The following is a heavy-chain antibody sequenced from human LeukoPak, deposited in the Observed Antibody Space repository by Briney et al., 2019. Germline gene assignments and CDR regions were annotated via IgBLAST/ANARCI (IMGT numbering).Heavy chain of an antibody. CDR1: GFTFNSYS. D-gene: IGHD3-16*01. V-gene: IGHV3-21*01. CDR2: LSSSSGYI. Sequence: GGSLRLSCAASGFTFNSYSMNWVRQAPGKGLEWVSSLSSSSGYIYYADSVKGRSTISRDNAKNSLYLQMSSLRAEDTAVYYCAREGGGLHYFDYWGQGTLVTVSS. CDR3: AREGGGLHYFDY. J-gene: IGHJ4*02.